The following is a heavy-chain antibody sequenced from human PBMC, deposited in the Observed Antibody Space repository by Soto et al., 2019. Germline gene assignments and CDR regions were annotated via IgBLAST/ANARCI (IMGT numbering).Heavy chain of an antibody. D-gene: IGHD2-2*01. J-gene: IGHJ6*02. CDR3: ARGADIVVVPAASDYYYYYGMDV. Sequence: ASVKVSCKASGYTFTSYGISWVRQAPGQGLEWMGWISAYNGNTNYAQKLQGRVTMTTDTSTSTAYMELRSLGSDDTAVYYCARGADIVVVPAASDYYYYYGMDVWGQGTTVTVSS. V-gene: IGHV1-18*04. CDR1: GYTFTSYG. CDR2: ISAYNGNT.